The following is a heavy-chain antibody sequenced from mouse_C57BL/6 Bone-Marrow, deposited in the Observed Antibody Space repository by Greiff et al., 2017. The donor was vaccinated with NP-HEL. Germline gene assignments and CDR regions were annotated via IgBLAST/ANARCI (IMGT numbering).Heavy chain of an antibody. V-gene: IGHV1-18*01. CDR2: ITPNNGGT. CDR3: ARRWLLRYFDV. Sequence: EVQLQESGPELVKPGASVKIPCKASGYTFTDYNMDCVKQSHGKSLEWIGDITPNNGGTIYNQKFKGKATLTVDKSSSTAYMELRSLTSEDTAVYYCARRWLLRYFDVWGTGTTVTVSS. J-gene: IGHJ1*03. CDR1: GYTFTDYN. D-gene: IGHD2-3*01.